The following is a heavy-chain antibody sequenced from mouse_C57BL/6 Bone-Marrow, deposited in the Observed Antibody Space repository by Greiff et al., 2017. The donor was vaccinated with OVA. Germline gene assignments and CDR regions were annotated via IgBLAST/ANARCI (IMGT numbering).Heavy chain of an antibody. CDR3: ARSDYGSTYWYFDV. V-gene: IGHV1-63*01. CDR1: GYTFTNYW. Sequence: QVQLKESGAELVRPGTSVKMSCKASGYTFTNYWIGWAKQRPGHGLEWIGDIYPGGGYTNYNEKFKGKATLTVDQSSSTAYMQFSSLTSEDSAIYDCARSDYGSTYWYFDVWGTGTTVTGSS. CDR2: IYPGGGYT. J-gene: IGHJ1*03. D-gene: IGHD1-1*01.